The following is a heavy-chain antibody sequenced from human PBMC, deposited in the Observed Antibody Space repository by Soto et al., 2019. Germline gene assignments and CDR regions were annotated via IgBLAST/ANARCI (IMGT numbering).Heavy chain of an antibody. CDR2: IYYSGST. CDR1: GGSINSGGYY. Sequence: PSETLSLTCTVSGGSINSGGYYWSWIRQHPGRGLEWIGYIYYSGSTYYNPSLKSRVTISVDTSKNQFSLRLSSVTAADTAVYYCARSHCTGGSCYSSAFNICGQGTMVTVSS. V-gene: IGHV4-31*03. D-gene: IGHD2-15*01. CDR3: ARSHCTGGSCYSSAFNI. J-gene: IGHJ3*02.